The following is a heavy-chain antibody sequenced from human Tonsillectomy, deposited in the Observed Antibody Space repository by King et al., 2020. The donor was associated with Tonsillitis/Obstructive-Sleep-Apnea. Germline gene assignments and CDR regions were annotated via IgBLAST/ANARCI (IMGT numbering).Heavy chain of an antibody. D-gene: IGHD5-12*01. CDR3: ARDGDSCYDKISPTFFDY. J-gene: IGHJ4*02. CDR1: GFTFRNYT. CDR2: ISYDGSDK. Sequence: VQLVESGGGVVQPGRSLRLSCAASGFTFRNYTMHWVRQAPGKGLNWGSVISYDGSDKYYVDSVKGRFTISRDNSKNTLYLRMNSLRAEDTAVYFCARDGDSCYDKISPTFFDYWGQGTLVSVSS. V-gene: IGHV3-30*04.